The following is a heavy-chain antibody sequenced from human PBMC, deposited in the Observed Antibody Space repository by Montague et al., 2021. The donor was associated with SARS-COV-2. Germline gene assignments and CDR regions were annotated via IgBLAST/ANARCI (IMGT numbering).Heavy chain of an antibody. CDR2: ISRSGDTI. CDR3: ARASGDGDNYELDY. J-gene: IGHJ4*02. Sequence: YLRLSCAASGFTFSNYAMNWVRQAPGKGLEWVSDISRSGDTIDHADSVRGRFTISRDIAKNSLYLQMNSLRVEDTAVYYCARASGDGDNYELDYWGQGALVTVSS. V-gene: IGHV3-48*03. CDR1: GFTFSNYA. D-gene: IGHD5-24*01.